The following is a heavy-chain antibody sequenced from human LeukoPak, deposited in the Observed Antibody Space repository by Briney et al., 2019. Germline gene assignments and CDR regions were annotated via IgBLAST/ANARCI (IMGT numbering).Heavy chain of an antibody. CDR1: GFTFSNYE. CDR2: ISDSGSTI. CDR3: ARVTTGFDY. V-gene: IGHV3-48*03. Sequence: PGGSLRLSCAASGFTFSNYEMNWVRQAPGKGLEWVSYISDSGSTIYYADSVKGRVTISRDNAKNSLYLQMNSLRVEDTGVYYCARVTTGFDYWGQGTLVTVSS. J-gene: IGHJ4*02. D-gene: IGHD1-14*01.